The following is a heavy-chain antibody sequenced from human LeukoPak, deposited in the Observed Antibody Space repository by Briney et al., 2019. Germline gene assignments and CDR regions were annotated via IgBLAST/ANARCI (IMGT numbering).Heavy chain of an antibody. CDR2: FGSAGDT. CDR1: GFPSSAYD. V-gene: IGHV3-13*01. J-gene: IGHJ2*01. Sequence: GGSLSLSCATSGFPSSAYDMHWVRQAPGKGLEWVSAFGSAGDTYYPGAVKGRFTISRDYAKNSLFLQMNSLRAGDMAVYFCERGALPGDNWYFDLWGRGTLVTVSS. CDR3: ERGALPGDNWYFDL.